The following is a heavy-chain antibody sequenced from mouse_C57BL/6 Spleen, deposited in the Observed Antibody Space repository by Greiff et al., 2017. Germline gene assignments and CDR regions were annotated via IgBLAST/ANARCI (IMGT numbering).Heavy chain of an antibody. CDR1: GYAFSSSW. Sequence: VQLQQSGPELVKPGASVKISCKASGYAFSSSWMNWVKQRPGKGLEWIGRIYPGDGDTNYNGKFKGKATLTADTSSSTAYMQLSSLTSEDSAVYFCLGPFAYWGQGTLVTVSA. CDR2: IYPGDGDT. CDR3: LGPFAY. V-gene: IGHV1-82*01. J-gene: IGHJ3*01. D-gene: IGHD4-1*01.